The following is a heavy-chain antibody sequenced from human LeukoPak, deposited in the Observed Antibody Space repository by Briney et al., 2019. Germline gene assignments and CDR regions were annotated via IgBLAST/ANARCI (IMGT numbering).Heavy chain of an antibody. V-gene: IGHV4-59*01. CDR3: ARGGYYDSSGSHFDY. D-gene: IGHD3-22*01. Sequence: PSETLSLTCTVSGGSISSYYWSWIRQPPGKGLEWIGYIYYSGSTNYNPSLKSRVTISVDTSKNQFSLKLSSVTAADTAVYYCARGGYYDSSGSHFDYWGQGTLVTVFS. CDR1: GGSISSYY. CDR2: IYYSGST. J-gene: IGHJ4*02.